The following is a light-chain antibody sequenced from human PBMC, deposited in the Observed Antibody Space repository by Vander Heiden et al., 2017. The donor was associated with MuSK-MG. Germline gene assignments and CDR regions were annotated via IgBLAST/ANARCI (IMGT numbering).Light chain of an antibody. Sequence: SSELTQDPAMSVALGQTVTITCQGDTLRTYYATWYLQKPGQAPFRVMCRNTDRPSGIPDRFSGSRSGNTVSLTITGAQADDEGDYYCSSRDTSDKVLVFGGGTKLTVL. CDR3: SSRDTSDKVLV. V-gene: IGLV3-19*01. CDR2: RNT. J-gene: IGLJ2*01. CDR1: TLRTYY.